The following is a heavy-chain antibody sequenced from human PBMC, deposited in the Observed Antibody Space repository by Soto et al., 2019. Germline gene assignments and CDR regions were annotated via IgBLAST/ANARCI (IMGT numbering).Heavy chain of an antibody. CDR3: ARARPYYNSSGYYDS. J-gene: IGHJ4*02. CDR2: TYYRSKWFN. V-gene: IGHV6-1*01. Sequence: SQTLSLTCAISGDSVSSNIAACNWIRQSPSRGLEWLVRTYYRSKWFNDYAVSVKSRTTINPDTSKNQFSLQLSSVTHEDTAVYYCARARPYYNSSGYYDSWGQGILVTVSS. CDR1: GDSVSSNIAA. D-gene: IGHD3-22*01.